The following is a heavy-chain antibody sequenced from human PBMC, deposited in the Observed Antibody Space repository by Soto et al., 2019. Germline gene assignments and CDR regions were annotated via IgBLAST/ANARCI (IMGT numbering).Heavy chain of an antibody. J-gene: IGHJ6*02. CDR2: IIPIFRTP. CDR3: AVGSREPYNWNYYSYGLDV. CDR1: GGTFSNYA. V-gene: IGHV1-69*06. D-gene: IGHD1-20*01. Sequence: QVQLVQSGAEVKKSGSSVRVSCRASGGTFSNYAISWVRQAPGQGFEWLGGIIPIFRTPNKVKNFQGRVTITADTSTSTAYMELSSLRSEDTAVYFCAVGSREPYNWNYYSYGLDVWGQGTTVTVS.